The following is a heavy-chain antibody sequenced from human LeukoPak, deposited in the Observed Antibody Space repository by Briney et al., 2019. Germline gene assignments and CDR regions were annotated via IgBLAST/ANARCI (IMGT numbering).Heavy chain of an antibody. CDR2: IHPNTGNP. V-gene: IGHV7-4-1*02. J-gene: IGHJ5*02. Sequence: ASVKVSCKASGYTFTDYAMNWVRQAPGQGLEWMGWIHPNTGNPTYAQGFTGRFVFSLDTSVGTTYLQISSLKAEDTAVYYCARAYQSLGGLSLPDHWGQGTLVTVSS. CDR1: GYTFTDYA. D-gene: IGHD3-16*02. CDR3: ARAYQSLGGLSLPDH.